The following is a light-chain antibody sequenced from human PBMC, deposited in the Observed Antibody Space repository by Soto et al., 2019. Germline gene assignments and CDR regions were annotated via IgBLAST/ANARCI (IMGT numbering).Light chain of an antibody. CDR2: AAS. J-gene: IGKJ4*01. Sequence: DIQMTQSPSSLSASVGDRVTITCRASQSISSYLNWYQQKPGKAPKVLIYAASSLQSGVPSRFSGSGSGTDFTLTISSLQPEDFATCYCQQSYSTPLTFGGGTKV. CDR1: QSISSY. V-gene: IGKV1-39*01. CDR3: QQSYSTPLT.